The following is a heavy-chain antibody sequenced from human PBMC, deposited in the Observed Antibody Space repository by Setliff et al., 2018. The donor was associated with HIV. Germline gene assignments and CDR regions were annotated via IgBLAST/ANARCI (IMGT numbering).Heavy chain of an antibody. J-gene: IGHJ6*02. CDR2: INPNSGGT. CDR1: GYTFTGYY. D-gene: IGHD3-22*01. Sequence: ASVKVSCKAFGYTFTGYYMHWVRQAPGQGLEWMGWINPNSGGTNYAQKFQGRVTMTRDTSISTAYVELSRLRSDDTAVYYCARDDYYDSSGYWGSYYYYGMDVWGQGTLVTVSS. CDR3: ARDDYYDSSGYWGSYYYYGMDV. V-gene: IGHV1-2*02.